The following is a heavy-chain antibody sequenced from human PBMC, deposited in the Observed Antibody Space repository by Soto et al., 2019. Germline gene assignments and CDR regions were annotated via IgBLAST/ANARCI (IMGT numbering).Heavy chain of an antibody. CDR3: AKTVVPAATLNWFDP. V-gene: IGHV3-30*18. Sequence: GGSLRLSCAASGFTFSSYGMHLIRQAPGKGLEWVAVISYDGSNKYYADSVKGRFTISRDNSKNTLYLQMNSLRAEDTAVYYCAKTVVPAATLNWFDPWGQGTLVTVSS. CDR2: ISYDGSNK. D-gene: IGHD2-2*01. J-gene: IGHJ5*02. CDR1: GFTFSSYG.